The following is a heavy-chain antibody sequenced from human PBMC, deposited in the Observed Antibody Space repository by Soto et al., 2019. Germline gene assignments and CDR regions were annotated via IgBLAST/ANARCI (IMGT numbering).Heavy chain of an antibody. V-gene: IGHV1-69*01. CDR1: GGTFSSYG. J-gene: IGHJ6*02. D-gene: IGHD3-10*01. CDR3: ARELKEPGSYYYYGLDV. CDR2: IIPIIGTA. Sequence: QVQLVQSGAEVKKPGSSVKVSCKASGGTFSSYGVTWVRQAPGQGLEWMGGIIPIIGTAKYAQKFQGRVTITADESTDTASMDLSSLRSEDTAVYYCARELKEPGSYYYYGLDVWGQGTTVTVSS.